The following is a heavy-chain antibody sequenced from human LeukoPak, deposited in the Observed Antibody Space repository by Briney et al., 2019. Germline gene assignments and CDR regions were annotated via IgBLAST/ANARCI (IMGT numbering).Heavy chain of an antibody. CDR3: ARARFYGSGSYGNWFDP. CDR1: GGSISSYY. Sequence: SETLSLTCTVSGGSISSYYCSWIRQPPGKGLEWTGYIYYSGSTNYNPSLKSRVTISVDTSKNQFSLKLSSVTAADTAVYYCARARFYGSGSYGNWFDPWGQGTLVTVSS. V-gene: IGHV4-59*01. D-gene: IGHD3-10*01. CDR2: IYYSGST. J-gene: IGHJ5*02.